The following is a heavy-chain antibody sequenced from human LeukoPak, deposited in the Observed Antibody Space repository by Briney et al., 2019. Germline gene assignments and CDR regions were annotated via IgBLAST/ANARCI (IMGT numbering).Heavy chain of an antibody. CDR1: GFTFSSYG. Sequence: PGGSLRLSCAASGFTFSSYGMHWVRQAPGKGLEWVAFIRYDGSNKYYADSVKGRFTISRDNSKNTLYLQMNSLRAEDTAVYYCAREPSSWYRYMDVWGKGTTVTVSS. CDR2: IRYDGSNK. V-gene: IGHV3-30*02. D-gene: IGHD6-13*01. J-gene: IGHJ6*03. CDR3: AREPSSWYRYMDV.